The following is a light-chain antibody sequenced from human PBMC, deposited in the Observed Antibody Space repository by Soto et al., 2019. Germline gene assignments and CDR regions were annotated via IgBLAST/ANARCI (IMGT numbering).Light chain of an antibody. CDR3: QQYNDWPLYT. CDR1: QSVNSN. Sequence: EIVMTQSPTIVSVSPGERATLSCRASQSVNSNLAWYQQKPGQAPRLLISGASTRAPGIAARLSGSGSGTNFTLSISGLQSEDFAVYYCQQYNDWPLYTFGQGTKLEIK. J-gene: IGKJ2*01. CDR2: GAS. V-gene: IGKV3-15*01.